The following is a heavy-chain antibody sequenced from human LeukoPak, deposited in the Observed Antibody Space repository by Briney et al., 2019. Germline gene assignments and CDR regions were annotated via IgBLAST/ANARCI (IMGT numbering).Heavy chain of an antibody. V-gene: IGHV3-23*01. CDR1: GFTFRSSA. CDR2: ISGSGGST. D-gene: IGHD3-22*01. CDR3: AKAQGGYSYFDY. Sequence: GGSLRLSCAASGFTFRSSAMSWFRQAPGKGLEWVSGISGSGGSTFNADSVKGRFTISRDNSKNTLYLQMNSLRAEDTAVYYCAKAQGGYSYFDYWGQGTLVTVSS. J-gene: IGHJ4*02.